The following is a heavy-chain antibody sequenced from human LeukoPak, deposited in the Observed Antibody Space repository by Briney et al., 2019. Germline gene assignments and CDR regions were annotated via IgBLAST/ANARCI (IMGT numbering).Heavy chain of an antibody. J-gene: IGHJ4*02. CDR2: ISGSGGST. Sequence: GGSLRLSCAVSGITLSNYGMSWVRQAPGKGLEWVAGISGSGGSTKYADSVKGRFTISRDNPKNTLYLQMNSLRAEDAAMYFCAKRGVVIRVILVGFHKEAYYFESWGQGALVTVSS. CDR1: GITLSNYG. CDR3: AKRGVVIRVILVGFHKEAYYFES. D-gene: IGHD3/OR15-3a*01. V-gene: IGHV3-23*01.